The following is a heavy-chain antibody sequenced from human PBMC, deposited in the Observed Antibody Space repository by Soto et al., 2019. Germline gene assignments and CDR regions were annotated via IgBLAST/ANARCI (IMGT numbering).Heavy chain of an antibody. CDR3: VKGSDVARQELDY. J-gene: IGHJ4*02. V-gene: IGHV3-30*18. CDR2: ISADGSDK. CDR1: EFTFSNFG. Sequence: GGSLRLSCAASEFTFSNFGMHWVRKAPGKGLEWVAAISADGSDKYFSGSVKGRFTISRDNSKNTLFLQMNSLRVEDTAVYYCVKGSDVARQELDYWGQGTLVTVSS. D-gene: IGHD3-3*01.